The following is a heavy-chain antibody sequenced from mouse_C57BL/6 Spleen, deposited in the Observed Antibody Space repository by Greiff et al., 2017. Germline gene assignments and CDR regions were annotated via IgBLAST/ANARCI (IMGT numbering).Heavy chain of an antibody. CDR1: GYSITSGYY. V-gene: IGHV3-6*01. Sequence: EVQLQQSGPGLVKPSQSLSLTCSVTGYSITSGYYWNWIRQFPGNKLEWMGYISYDGSNNYNPSLKNRISITRDTSKNQFFLKLNSVTTEDTATYYCARVPIVSYYFDYWGQGTTLTVSS. CDR2: ISYDGSN. CDR3: ARVPIVSYYFDY. D-gene: IGHD2-5*01. J-gene: IGHJ2*01.